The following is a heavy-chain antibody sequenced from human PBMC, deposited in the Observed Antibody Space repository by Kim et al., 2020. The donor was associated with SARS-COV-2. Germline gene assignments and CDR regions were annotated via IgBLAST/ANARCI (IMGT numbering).Heavy chain of an antibody. CDR3: ARRHYYGDYAEYYFDY. CDR1: GFTFDDYG. D-gene: IGHD4-17*01. J-gene: IGHJ4*02. Sequence: GGSLRLSCAASGFTFDDYGMSWVRQAPGKGLEWVSGINWTGNRTGYADSVKGRFTISRDNAKNSLYLQMHSLRAEDTALYHCARRHYYGDYAEYYFDYWGKGALVTVSS. CDR2: INWTGNRT. V-gene: IGHV3-20*01.